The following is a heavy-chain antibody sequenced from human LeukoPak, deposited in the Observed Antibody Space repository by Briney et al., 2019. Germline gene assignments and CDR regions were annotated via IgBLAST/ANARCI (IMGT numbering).Heavy chain of an antibody. CDR3: AREMGRPPITMIVK. CDR2: IYTSGST. CDR1: GGSISSYY. Sequence: SETLSLTCTVSGGSISSYYWSWIRQPAGKGLEWIGRIYTSGSTNSNPSPKSRVTMSVDTSKNQFSLKLSSVTATDTAVYYCAREMGRPPITMIVKWGQGTLVTVSS. D-gene: IGHD3-22*01. J-gene: IGHJ4*02. V-gene: IGHV4-4*07.